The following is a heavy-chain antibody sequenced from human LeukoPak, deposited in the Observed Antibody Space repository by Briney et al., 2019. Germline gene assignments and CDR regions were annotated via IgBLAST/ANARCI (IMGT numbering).Heavy chain of an antibody. CDR2: ISGSGGST. CDR3: ARGDDYGGAWYYFDF. J-gene: IGHJ4*02. CDR1: GFTFRNYA. D-gene: IGHD4-23*01. V-gene: IGHV3-23*01. Sequence: GGSLRLSCAASGFTFRNYAMNWVRQAPGKGLEWVSGISGSGGSTYYADSVKGRFTISRDNSKNTVYLQMNSLRPEDTAVYYCARGDDYGGAWYYFDFWGLGTVVTVSS.